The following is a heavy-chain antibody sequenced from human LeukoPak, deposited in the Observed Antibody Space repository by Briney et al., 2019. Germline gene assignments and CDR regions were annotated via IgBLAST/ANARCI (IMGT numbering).Heavy chain of an antibody. CDR3: AGGYSYGSTYYYMDV. V-gene: IGHV4-59*01. CDR2: IYYSGST. CDR1: GGSISSYY. D-gene: IGHD5-18*01. J-gene: IGHJ6*03. Sequence: SETLSLTCTVSGGSISSYYWSWIRQPPGKRLELIGYIYYSGSTNYNPSLKSRVTISVDTSKNQFSLKLSSVTAADTAVYYCAGGYSYGSTYYYMDVWGKGTTVTISS.